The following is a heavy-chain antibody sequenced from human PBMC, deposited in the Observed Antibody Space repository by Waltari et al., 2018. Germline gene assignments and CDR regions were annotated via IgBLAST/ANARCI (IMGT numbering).Heavy chain of an antibody. CDR1: GGSISRYY. V-gene: IGHV4-59*01. J-gene: IGHJ6*02. Sequence: QGLLQESGPGLVKPSETLSLACTVSGGSISRYYWSWIRQPPGKGLEWIGYIDYSGSSIYNPSRKSRVTLSVDTSKNQFSLKLNFVTPADTAIYYCARVSGRSSTGYGLDVWGQGTTVTVSS. CDR2: IDYSGSS. CDR3: ARVSGRSSTGYGLDV. D-gene: IGHD3-10*01.